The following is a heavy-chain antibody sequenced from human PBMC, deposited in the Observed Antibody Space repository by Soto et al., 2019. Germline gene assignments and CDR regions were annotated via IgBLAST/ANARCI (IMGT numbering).Heavy chain of an antibody. Sequence: EVQLVESGGGLVKPGGSLRLSCAASGFTFSSYSMNWVRQAPGKGLEWVSSISSSSSYIYYADSVKGRFTISRDNAKNSLYLQMNSLRAEDTAVYYCARDLEQHAGNPSFDYWGQGTLVTVSS. CDR2: ISSSSSYI. D-gene: IGHD3-10*01. CDR3: ARDLEQHAGNPSFDY. CDR1: GFTFSSYS. J-gene: IGHJ4*02. V-gene: IGHV3-21*01.